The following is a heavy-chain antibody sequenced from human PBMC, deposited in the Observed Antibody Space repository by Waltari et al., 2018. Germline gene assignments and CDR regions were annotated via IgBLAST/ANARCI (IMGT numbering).Heavy chain of an antibody. D-gene: IGHD2-15*01. Sequence: QLQESGPGRVKPSESLSLTCTVSAASVSSNSYYWGWIRQTPGKGLEWIGSVLSNGNTYYNPSLKSRVTISVDTSRNQFFLMLTSVTAADTAVYFCVRPPHCRGATCTALWGQGTLVSVSS. V-gene: IGHV4-39*01. J-gene: IGHJ4*02. CDR3: VRPPHCRGATCTAL. CDR1: AASVSSNSYY. CDR2: VLSNGNT.